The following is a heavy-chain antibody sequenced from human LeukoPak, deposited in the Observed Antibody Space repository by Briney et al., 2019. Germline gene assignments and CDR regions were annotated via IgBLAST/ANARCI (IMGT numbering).Heavy chain of an antibody. CDR1: GYTFTGYY. CDR3: VRGRYYYDSSAYYFDY. CDR2: INPNSGGT. J-gene: IGHJ4*02. D-gene: IGHD3-22*01. Sequence: GASVKVSCKASGYTFTGYYMHWVRQAPGQGLEWMGWINPNSGGTNYAQKFQGRVTMTRDTSISTAYMELSRLRSDDTAVYYCVRGRYYYDSSAYYFDYWGQGTLVTVSS. V-gene: IGHV1-2*02.